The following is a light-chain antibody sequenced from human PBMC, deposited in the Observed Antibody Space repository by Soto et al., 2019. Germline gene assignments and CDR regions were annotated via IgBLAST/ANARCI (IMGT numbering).Light chain of an antibody. CDR2: DTS. Sequence: EIVMTESPATLSVPPGERATLSCRACQSVSILLAWYQHKPGQTPRLLIYDTSTRATGVPTRFSGSRSGAEFTLTINSLQSEDFAVYYCQPYNNWPLTFGGGTKVDIK. J-gene: IGKJ4*01. V-gene: IGKV3-15*01. CDR1: QSVSIL. CDR3: QPYNNWPLT.